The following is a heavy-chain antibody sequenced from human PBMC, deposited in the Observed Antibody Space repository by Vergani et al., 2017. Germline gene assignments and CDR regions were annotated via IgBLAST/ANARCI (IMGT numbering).Heavy chain of an antibody. V-gene: IGHV3-23*04. CDR3: AKANNYYDSSYTGYFDY. CDR1: GFTFSSYS. J-gene: IGHJ4*02. D-gene: IGHD3-22*01. CDR2: ISGSGGST. Sequence: EVQLVESGGGLVKPGGSLRLSCAASGFTFSSYSMNWVRQAPGKGLEWVSAISGSGGSTYYADSVKGRFTISRDNSKNKLYLQMNSLRAEDTAVYYCAKANNYYDSSYTGYFDYWGQGTLVTVSS.